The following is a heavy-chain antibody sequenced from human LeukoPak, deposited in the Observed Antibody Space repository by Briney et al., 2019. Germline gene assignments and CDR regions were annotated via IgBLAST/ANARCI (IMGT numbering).Heavy chain of an antibody. J-gene: IGHJ4*02. CDR2: IYARGST. CDR1: GDSISGYY. CDR3: ARQSPSRDFNY. V-gene: IGHV4-4*07. Sequence: SETLSLTCTVSGDSISGYYCSWIGQPAGKGLEWIGRIYARGSTNYNPSLKSRVTMSVDTSKNQFSLKLSSVTAADTAVYFCARQSPSRDFNYWGQGTLVTVSS.